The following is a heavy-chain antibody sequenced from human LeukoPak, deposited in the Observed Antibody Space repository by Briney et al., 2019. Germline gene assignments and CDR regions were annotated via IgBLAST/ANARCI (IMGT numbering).Heavy chain of an antibody. V-gene: IGHV1-8*03. Sequence: ASVKVSCKASGYTFISYDINWVRQATGQGLEWMGWLHPNSGTAGYAQNFQGRVTITGDTSMSTAYMELSSLRSEDTAVYYSARVTSRFWTGYYDPFDIWGQGTMVTVSS. CDR3: ARVTSRFWTGYYDPFDI. CDR1: GYTFISYD. J-gene: IGHJ3*02. CDR2: LHPNSGTA. D-gene: IGHD3/OR15-3a*01.